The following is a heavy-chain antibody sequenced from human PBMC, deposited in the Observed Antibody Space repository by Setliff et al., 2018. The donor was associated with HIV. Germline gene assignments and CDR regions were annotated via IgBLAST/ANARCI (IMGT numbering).Heavy chain of an antibody. CDR2: INTNTGKP. Sequence: GASVKVSCKASGYTFTRYAMNWVRQAPGQGLDWMGWINTNTGKPTYAQDFTGRFVFSLDTSVSTAYLQISSLKTEDSALYYCTREVLRFDYWGQGTLVTVSS. CDR3: TREVLRFDY. D-gene: IGHD4-17*01. J-gene: IGHJ4*02. CDR1: GYTFTRYA. V-gene: IGHV7-4-1*02.